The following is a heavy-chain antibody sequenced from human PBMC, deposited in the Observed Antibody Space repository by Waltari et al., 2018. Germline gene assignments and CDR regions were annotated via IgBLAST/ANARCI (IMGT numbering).Heavy chain of an antibody. Sequence: VQLVQSGAEVKTPGSSVKVSCKPSGGTFSSSTINWVRQAPGQGLEWMGRIVPITGRTTYPQMFQGRVTITADKSTSTAYMELSSLGSEDTTIYYCARDPAAGTYGLDVWGQGTTVTVSS. CDR2: IVPITGRT. J-gene: IGHJ6*02. CDR3: ARDPAAGTYGLDV. V-gene: IGHV1-69*08. CDR1: GGTFSSST. D-gene: IGHD6-19*01.